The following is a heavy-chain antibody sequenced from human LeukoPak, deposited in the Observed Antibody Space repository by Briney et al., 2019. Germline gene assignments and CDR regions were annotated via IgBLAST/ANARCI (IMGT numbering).Heavy chain of an antibody. Sequence: PGGSLRLSCAASGFTFSSYAVSWVRQAPGKGLEWVAVIWYDGGNKYYADSVKGRFTISRDNSKNTLYLQMNSLRAEDTAVYYCAREPGHYFDYWGQGTLVTVSS. CDR1: GFTFSSYA. V-gene: IGHV3-33*08. CDR2: IWYDGGNK. CDR3: AREPGHYFDY. D-gene: IGHD1-14*01. J-gene: IGHJ4*02.